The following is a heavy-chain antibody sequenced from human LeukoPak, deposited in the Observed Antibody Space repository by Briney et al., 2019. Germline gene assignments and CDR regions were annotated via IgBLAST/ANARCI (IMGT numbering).Heavy chain of an antibody. V-gene: IGHV3-48*03. Sequence: GGSLRLSCAASGFTFSSYEMNWVRQAPGKGLEWVSYISSSGSTIYYADSVKGRFTISRDNAKNTLYLQMNSLRAEDTAVYYCAKNRGYYDSSGYSPDDYWGQGTLVTVSS. J-gene: IGHJ4*02. CDR2: ISSSGSTI. CDR3: AKNRGYYDSSGYSPDDY. CDR1: GFTFSSYE. D-gene: IGHD3-22*01.